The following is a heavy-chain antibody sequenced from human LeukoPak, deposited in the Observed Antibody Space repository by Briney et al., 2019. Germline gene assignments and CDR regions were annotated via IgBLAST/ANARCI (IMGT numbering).Heavy chain of an antibody. J-gene: IGHJ4*02. CDR1: GYTFISYG. CDR3: ARGCRSYYGSGSCLSY. CDR2: ISAYNGNT. Sequence: ASVKVSCKASGYTFISYGISRVRQAPGQGLEWMGWISAYNGNTNYAQKLQGRVTMTTDTSTSTAYMELRSLRSDDTAVYYCARGCRSYYGSGSCLSYWGQGTLVTVSS. D-gene: IGHD3-10*01. V-gene: IGHV1-18*01.